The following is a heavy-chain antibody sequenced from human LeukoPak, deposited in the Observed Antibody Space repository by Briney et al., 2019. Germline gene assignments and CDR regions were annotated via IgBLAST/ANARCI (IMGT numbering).Heavy chain of an antibody. D-gene: IGHD6-13*01. V-gene: IGHV1-3*01. CDR1: GYTFTSYA. CDR3: ARRTPRIAAAGNNWFDP. Sequence: ASVKVSCKASGYTFTSYAMHWVRQAPGQRLEWRGWINAGNGNTKYSQKFQGRVTITRDTSASTAYMELSSLRSEDTAVYYCARRTPRIAAAGNNWFDPWGQGTLVTVSS. CDR2: INAGNGNT. J-gene: IGHJ5*02.